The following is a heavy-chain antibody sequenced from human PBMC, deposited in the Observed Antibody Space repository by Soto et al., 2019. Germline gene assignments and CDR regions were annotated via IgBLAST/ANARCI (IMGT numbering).Heavy chain of an antibody. J-gene: IGHJ6*02. D-gene: IGHD2-2*01. CDR2: IIPISDTT. CDR1: GGTFSSYA. Sequence: QVQLVQSGAEVKKPGSSVKVSCKASGGTFSSYAISWVRQAPGQGLEWMGGIIPISDTTNYAKKLQGRVTLTADESTSTAYMELSSLRSEDTAVYDCARSQGSSTSLEIYYYYYYGMDVWGQGTTVTVSS. CDR3: ARSQGSSTSLEIYYYYYYGMDV. V-gene: IGHV1-69*01.